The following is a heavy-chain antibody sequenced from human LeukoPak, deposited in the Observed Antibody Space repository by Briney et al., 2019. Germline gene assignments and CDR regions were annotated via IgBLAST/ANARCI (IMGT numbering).Heavy chain of an antibody. Sequence: SETLSLTCTVSGGSISSYYWSWIRQPPGKGLEWIGYIYYSGSTNYNPSLKSRVTISVDTSKNQFSLKLSSVTAADTAVYYCARGAGTRILTGCYYWGQGTLVTVSS. CDR3: ARGAGTRILTGCYY. CDR1: GGSISSYY. CDR2: IYYSGST. J-gene: IGHJ4*02. D-gene: IGHD3-9*01. V-gene: IGHV4-59*01.